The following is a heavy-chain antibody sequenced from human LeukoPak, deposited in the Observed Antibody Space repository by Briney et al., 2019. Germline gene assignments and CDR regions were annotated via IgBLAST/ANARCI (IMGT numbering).Heavy chain of an antibody. J-gene: IGHJ4*02. CDR1: GGSISSGGFF. Sequence: SETLSLTCTISGGSISSGGFFWTWIRQPAGKGLEWIGRIYNTGSANYNPSLKSRLSISIDTSKNQFSLRLTSVTAADTALYYCAKHYMGSSYNHGLDCWGQGTLVTVSS. CDR2: IYNTGSA. D-gene: IGHD3-10*01. V-gene: IGHV4-61*02. CDR3: AKHYMGSSYNHGLDC.